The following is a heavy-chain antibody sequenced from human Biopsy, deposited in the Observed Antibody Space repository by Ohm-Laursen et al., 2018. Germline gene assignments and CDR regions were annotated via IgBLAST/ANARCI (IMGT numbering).Heavy chain of an antibody. J-gene: IGHJ6*02. Sequence: ASVKVSCKASGYTFTGYHVHWVRQAPGHGLEWMAWLNPNTGYAHYAQRFQGRLTVTRDTSINSAYMELTSLTFDDTAIYCCARVPAYPQSDGYFGLDVWGQGTTINV. CDR1: GYTFTGYH. CDR2: LNPNTGYA. V-gene: IGHV1-2*02. D-gene: IGHD3-22*01. CDR3: ARVPAYPQSDGYFGLDV.